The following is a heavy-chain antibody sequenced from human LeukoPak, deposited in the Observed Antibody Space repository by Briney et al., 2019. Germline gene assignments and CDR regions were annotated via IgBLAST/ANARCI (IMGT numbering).Heavy chain of an antibody. Sequence: GGSLRLSCAASGFTFSSYWMSWVRQAPGKGLEWVANIKQGGSEKCYVDSVKGRFTISRDNAKNSLYLQMDSLRAEDTAVYYCARDHGRGWYWVYWGQGTLVTVSS. J-gene: IGHJ4*02. CDR1: GFTFSSYW. CDR3: ARDHGRGWYWVY. CDR2: IKQGGSEK. V-gene: IGHV3-7*04. D-gene: IGHD6-19*01.